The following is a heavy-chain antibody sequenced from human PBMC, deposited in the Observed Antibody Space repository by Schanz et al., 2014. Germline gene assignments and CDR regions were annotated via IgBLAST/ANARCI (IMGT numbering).Heavy chain of an antibody. D-gene: IGHD3-16*01. Sequence: QVQLVQSGSELKKPGASVKVSCKASGYTFTSHGISWVRQAPGQGLEWMGWISAYNGHTDYAQKLQGRVTLTTDTSANTAYMELRSLRSDDTAHYYCVRVPSRDVSFDLWGRGTLVTVSS. V-gene: IGHV1-18*01. CDR2: ISAYNGHT. J-gene: IGHJ2*01. CDR3: VRVPSRDVSFDL. CDR1: GYTFTSHG.